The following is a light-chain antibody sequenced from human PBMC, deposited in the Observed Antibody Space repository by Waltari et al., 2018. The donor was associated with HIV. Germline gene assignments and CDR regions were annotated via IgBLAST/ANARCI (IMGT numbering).Light chain of an antibody. V-gene: IGLV2-14*01. Sequence: QSALTQPASVSGSPGQSITISCTAPTNDISTYNFFSWYQQSPGGAPKLIIFEVNSRPSGISDRFSCSKSGDTASLTISGLQAEDEAVYFCSSYTTRASVVFGGGTKLTVL. J-gene: IGLJ2*01. CDR1: TNDISTYNF. CDR2: EVN. CDR3: SSYTTRASVV.